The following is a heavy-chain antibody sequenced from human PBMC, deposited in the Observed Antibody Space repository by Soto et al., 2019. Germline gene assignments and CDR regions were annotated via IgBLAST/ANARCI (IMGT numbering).Heavy chain of an antibody. J-gene: IGHJ3*02. Sequence: EVQLVESGGGLVQPGGSLRLSCAASGFTFGTYEMNWVRQAPGKGLEWLSYISSSSSVIKYADSVESRFTISRDNAKKALYRQMYSLRAEDTAFYYCARGNNIGGSTGGGLDIWGHGTMVTVSS. D-gene: IGHD1-26*01. CDR2: ISSSSSVI. CDR3: ARGNNIGGSTGGGLDI. V-gene: IGHV3-48*03. CDR1: GFTFGTYE.